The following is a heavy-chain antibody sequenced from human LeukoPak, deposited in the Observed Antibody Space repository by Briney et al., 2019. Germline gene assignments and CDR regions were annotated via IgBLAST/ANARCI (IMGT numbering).Heavy chain of an antibody. CDR2: IDPSDSYT. CDR3: ARHLGSGLLDY. CDR1: GYSFTSYW. D-gene: IGHD6-19*01. Sequence: PGESLRISCKGSGYSFTSYWISWVRQMPGEGLEWMGSIDPSDSYTNFSPSFQGHVTISADKTISTAFLQWSSLKASDTAMYYCARHLGSGLLDYWGQGTLVTVSS. V-gene: IGHV5-10-1*01. J-gene: IGHJ4*02.